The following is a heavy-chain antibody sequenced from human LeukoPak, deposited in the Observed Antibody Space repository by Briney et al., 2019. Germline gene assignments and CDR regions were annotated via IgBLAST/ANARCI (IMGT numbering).Heavy chain of an antibody. CDR1: GYTFTGYY. Sequence: ASVKVSCKTSGYTFTGYYMHWVRQAPGQGLEWMGRINPNSGGTNYAQKFQGRVTMTGDTSISTAYMELSRLRSGDMAVYYCARVPIVGATSWGFDFWGQGTLVTVSS. V-gene: IGHV1-2*06. D-gene: IGHD1-26*01. J-gene: IGHJ4*02. CDR3: ARVPIVGATSWGFDF. CDR2: INPNSGGT.